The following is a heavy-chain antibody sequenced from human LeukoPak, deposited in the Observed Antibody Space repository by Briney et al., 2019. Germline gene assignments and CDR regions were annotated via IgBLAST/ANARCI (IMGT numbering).Heavy chain of an antibody. CDR3: ASEGYYDSSGYYDLPSYYYYGMDV. Sequence: PSETLSLTCTVSGGSISDSNYYWGWIRQPPGRGLEWIGSIYYSGSTYYNPSLKSRVTISVDTSKNQFSLKLSSVTAADTAVYYCASEGYYDSSGYYDLPSYYYYGMDVWGQGTTVTVSS. CDR1: GGSISDSNYY. D-gene: IGHD3-22*01. V-gene: IGHV4-39*01. CDR2: IYYSGST. J-gene: IGHJ6*02.